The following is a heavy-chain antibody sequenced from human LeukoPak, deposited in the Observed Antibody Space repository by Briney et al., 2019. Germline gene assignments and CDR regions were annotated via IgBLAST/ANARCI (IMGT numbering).Heavy chain of an antibody. CDR1: GFTVSSNY. Sequence: GGSLRLSCAAFGFTVSSNYMSWVRQAPGKGLEWVSVIYSGGSTYYADSVKGRFTISRDNSKNTLYLQMNSLRAEDTAVYYCASPLTYCGGDCYSYWGQGTLVTVSS. V-gene: IGHV3-66*01. J-gene: IGHJ4*02. D-gene: IGHD2-21*02. CDR3: ASPLTYCGGDCYSY. CDR2: IYSGGST.